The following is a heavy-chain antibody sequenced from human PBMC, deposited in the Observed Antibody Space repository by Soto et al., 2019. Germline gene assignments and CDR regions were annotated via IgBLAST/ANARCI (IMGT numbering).Heavy chain of an antibody. CDR3: ARESGYVPHYNYYYGIDV. V-gene: IGHV3-33*01. CDR1: GFTFSSYG. Sequence: QVQLVESGGGVVQPGRSLRLSCAASGFTFSSYGMHWVRQAPGKGLEWVAVIWYDGSNKYYADCVKGRFTISRDNSKNRMYLQKIRLRAEDTAVYSCARESGYVPHYNYYYGIDVWGQGNTVTVSS. CDR2: IWYDGSNK. D-gene: IGHD6-25*01. J-gene: IGHJ6*02.